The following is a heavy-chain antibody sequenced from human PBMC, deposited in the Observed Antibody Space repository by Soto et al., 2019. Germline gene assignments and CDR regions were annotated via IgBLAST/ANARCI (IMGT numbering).Heavy chain of an antibody. CDR1: GGSVSSGSYY. V-gene: IGHV4-61*01. J-gene: IGHJ5*02. CDR2: IYYSGST. D-gene: IGHD3-10*01. Sequence: KASETLSLTCTVSGGSVSSGSYYWSWIRQPPGKGLEWIGYIYYSGSTNYNPSLKSRVTISVDTSKNQFSLKLSSVTAADTAVYYCARVLHGSGSYNWFDPWGQGTLVTVSS. CDR3: ARVLHGSGSYNWFDP.